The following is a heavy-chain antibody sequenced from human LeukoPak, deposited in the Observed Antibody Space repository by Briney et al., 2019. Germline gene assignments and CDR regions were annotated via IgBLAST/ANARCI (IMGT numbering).Heavy chain of an antibody. Sequence: ASVKVSCKASGYTFTGYYMHWVRQAPGQGLEWMGGINPNSGGTNYAQKFQGRVTMTRDTSISTAYMELSRLRSDDTAVYYCARRKIVATKYYFDYWGQGTLVTVSS. CDR1: GYTFTGYY. J-gene: IGHJ4*02. D-gene: IGHD5-12*01. V-gene: IGHV1-2*02. CDR2: INPNSGGT. CDR3: ARRKIVATKYYFDY.